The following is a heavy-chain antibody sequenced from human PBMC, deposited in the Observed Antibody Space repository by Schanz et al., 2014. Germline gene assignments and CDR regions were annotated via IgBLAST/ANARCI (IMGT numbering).Heavy chain of an antibody. D-gene: IGHD5-12*01. J-gene: IGHJ3*01. V-gene: IGHV3-74*01. CDR1: GFTLSTNV. Sequence: EVQLVESGGGLVQPGGSLRLSCAASGFTLSTNVVHWVRQAPGKGLVWVSRISRDGWTTTYADSVKGRFTISRDNAKNSLHLQMNSLRAEDTAVYFCARDGGRDGYNLAFDVWGQGTLVTVSS. CDR2: ISRDGWTT. CDR3: ARDGGRDGYNLAFDV.